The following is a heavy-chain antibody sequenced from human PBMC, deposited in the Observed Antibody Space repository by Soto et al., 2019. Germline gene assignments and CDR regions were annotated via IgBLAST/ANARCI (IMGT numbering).Heavy chain of an antibody. CDR2: IIPILGIA. CDR3: ARDVVDREDY. CDR1: GGTFSSYT. Sequence: QVQLVQSGAEVKKPGSSVKVSCKASGGTFSSYTISWVRQAPGQGLEWMGRIIPILGIANYAQKFQGRVTIXGDKSTSTAYMELSSLRSEDTAVYYCARDVVDREDYWGQGTLVTVSS. V-gene: IGHV1-69*08. D-gene: IGHD2-21*01. J-gene: IGHJ4*02.